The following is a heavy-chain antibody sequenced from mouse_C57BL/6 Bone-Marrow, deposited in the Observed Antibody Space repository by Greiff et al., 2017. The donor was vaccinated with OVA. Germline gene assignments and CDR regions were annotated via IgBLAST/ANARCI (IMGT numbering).Heavy chain of an antibody. V-gene: IGHV1-81*01. CDR2: IYPRSGNT. Sequence: VKLMESGAELARPGASVKLSCKASGYTFTSYGISWVKQRTGQGLEWIGEIYPRSGNTYYNEKFKGKATLTADKSSSTAYMELRSLTSEDSAFYFCARFSYYYGSSLFAYWGQGTLVTVSA. CDR3: ARFSYYYGSSLFAY. J-gene: IGHJ3*01. CDR1: GYTFTSYG. D-gene: IGHD1-1*01.